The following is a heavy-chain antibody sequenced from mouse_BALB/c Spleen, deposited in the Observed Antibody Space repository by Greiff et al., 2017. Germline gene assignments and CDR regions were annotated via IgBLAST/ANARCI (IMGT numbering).Heavy chain of an antibody. CDR1: GFTFSDYY. CDR2: ISDGGSYT. V-gene: IGHV5-4*02. J-gene: IGHJ2*01. D-gene: IGHD2-2*01. Sequence: QLVESGGGLVKPGGSLKLSCAASGFTFSDYYMYWVRQTPEKRLEWVATISDGGSYTYYPDSVKGRFTISRDNAKNNLYLQMSSLKSEDTAMYYCARRGYDGDDYWGQGTTLTVSS. CDR3: ARRGYDGDDY.